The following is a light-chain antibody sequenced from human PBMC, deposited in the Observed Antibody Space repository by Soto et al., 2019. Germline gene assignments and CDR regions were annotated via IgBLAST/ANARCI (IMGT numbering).Light chain of an antibody. J-gene: IGKJ1*01. CDR1: QGIRGD. CDR2: ATS. CDR3: IQDFISPLT. V-gene: IGKV1-6*01. Sequence: AIKMTQSPSSLSAYLGDRVTITCRASQGIRGDLGWYQQKPGKAPKLLISATSTLQSGVPSRFSGRGPGTNFTLTISSLQPEDFATYYCIQDFISPLTVGQGTKVDI.